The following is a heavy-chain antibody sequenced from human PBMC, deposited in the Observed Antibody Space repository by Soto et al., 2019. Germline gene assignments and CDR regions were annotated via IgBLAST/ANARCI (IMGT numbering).Heavy chain of an antibody. J-gene: IGHJ6*02. Sequence: ASVKVSCKASGYTFTSYGISWVRQAPGQGLEWMGWISAYNGNTNYAQKLQGRVTMTTDTSTSTVYMELRSLRSDDTAVYYCARDRIAARSHYSYGMDVWGQGTTVTVAS. CDR3: ARDRIAARSHYSYGMDV. D-gene: IGHD6-6*01. CDR1: GYTFTSYG. V-gene: IGHV1-18*04. CDR2: ISAYNGNT.